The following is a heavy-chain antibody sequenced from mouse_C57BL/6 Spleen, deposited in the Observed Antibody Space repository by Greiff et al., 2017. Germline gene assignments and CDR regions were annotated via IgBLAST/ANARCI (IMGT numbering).Heavy chain of an antibody. J-gene: IGHJ4*01. CDR1: GYTFTSYW. CDR2: IHPNSGST. CDR3: ARGYYDYGEGYAMDY. Sequence: VQLQQPGAELVKPGASVKLSCKASGYTFTSYWMHWVKQRPGQGLEWIGMIHPNSGSTNYNEKFKSKATLTVDKSSSTAYMQLSSLTSEDSAVYYCARGYYDYGEGYAMDYWGQGTSVTVSS. V-gene: IGHV1-64*01. D-gene: IGHD2-4*01.